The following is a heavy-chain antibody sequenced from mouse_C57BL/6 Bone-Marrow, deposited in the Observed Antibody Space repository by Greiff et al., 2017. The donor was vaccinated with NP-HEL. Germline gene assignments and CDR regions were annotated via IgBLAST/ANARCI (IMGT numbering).Heavy chain of an antibody. J-gene: IGHJ4*01. CDR2: ISSGGSYT. Sequence: EVQVVESGGDLVKPGGSLKLSCAASGFTFSSYGMSWVRQTPDKRLEWVATISSGGSYTYYPDSVKGRFTISRDNAKNTLYLQMSSLKSEDTAMYYCARSPFYDGNGYYAMDYWGQGTSVTVSS. V-gene: IGHV5-6*01. CDR1: GFTFSSYG. D-gene: IGHD1-1*01. CDR3: ARSPFYDGNGYYAMDY.